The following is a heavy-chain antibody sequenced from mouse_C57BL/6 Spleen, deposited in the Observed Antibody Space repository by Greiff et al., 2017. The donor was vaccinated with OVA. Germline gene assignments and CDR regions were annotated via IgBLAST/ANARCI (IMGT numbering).Heavy chain of an antibody. CDR1: GFTFTDYY. CDR2: IRNKANGYTT. D-gene: IGHD2-3*01. J-gene: IGHJ2*01. V-gene: IGHV7-3*01. Sequence: EVKLVESGGGLVQPGGSLSLSCEASGFTFTDYYMSWVRQPPGKALEWLGFIRNKANGYTTEYSASVKGRFTIFRDNSQSILYLQMNALRAEDSATCCFARFTDSYYSYYFDNWGEGATLTVSS. CDR3: ARFTDSYYSYYFDN.